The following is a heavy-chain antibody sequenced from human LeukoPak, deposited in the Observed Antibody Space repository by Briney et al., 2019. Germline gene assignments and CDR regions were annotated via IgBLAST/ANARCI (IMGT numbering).Heavy chain of an antibody. D-gene: IGHD1-7*01. CDR1: GFTFSSHS. CDR3: TRGVTGTTFRPDY. CDR2: ITSSSSTI. Sequence: GGSLRLSCAASGFTFSSHSMNWVRQAPGKGLEGVSYITSSSSTIYYADSVKGRFTISRDNAKNSLYLQMNSLRAEDTAVYYCTRGVTGTTFRPDYWGQGTLVTVSS. J-gene: IGHJ4*02. V-gene: IGHV3-48*04.